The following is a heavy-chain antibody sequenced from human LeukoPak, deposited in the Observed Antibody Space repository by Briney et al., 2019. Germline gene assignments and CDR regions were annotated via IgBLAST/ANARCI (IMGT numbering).Heavy chain of an antibody. D-gene: IGHD3-10*01. Sequence: PGGSLRLSCAASGFTFSSYDMHWVRQATGKGLEWVSAIGTAGDTYYPGSVKGRFTISRENAKNSLYLQMNSLRAGDTAVYYCARSPIRSGRRPLDYWGQGTLVTVSS. CDR1: GFTFSSYD. J-gene: IGHJ4*02. CDR3: ARSPIRSGRRPLDY. CDR2: IGTAGDT. V-gene: IGHV3-13*01.